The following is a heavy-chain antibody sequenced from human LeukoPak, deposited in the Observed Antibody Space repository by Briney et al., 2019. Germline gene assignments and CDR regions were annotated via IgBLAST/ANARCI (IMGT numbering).Heavy chain of an antibody. V-gene: IGHV3-74*01. CDR2: INSDGNST. D-gene: IGHD3-16*01. CDR1: GFTFSSYW. J-gene: IGHJ4*02. Sequence: GGSLRLSCAASGFTFSSYWMHWVRQAPGKGLVWVSRINSDGNSTTYADSVKGRFTISRDNAKNTQYLQMNSLRAEDTAVYYCARGVITFGFDYWGQGTLVTVSS. CDR3: ARGVITFGFDY.